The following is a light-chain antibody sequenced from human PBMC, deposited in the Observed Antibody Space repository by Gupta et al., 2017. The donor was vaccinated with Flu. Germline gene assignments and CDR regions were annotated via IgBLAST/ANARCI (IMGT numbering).Light chain of an antibody. J-gene: IGLJ2*01. Sequence: SSELTQDPAVSVALGQTVRITCQGDSLRSYYASWYQQKPGQAPVLVIYAKNNRPSGISDRFSGSSSGNTASLTITGAQAEDEADYYCNSRDSSDNHQAFFGGGTKLTVL. CDR3: NSRDSSDNHQAF. CDR1: SLRSYY. V-gene: IGLV3-19*01. CDR2: AKN.